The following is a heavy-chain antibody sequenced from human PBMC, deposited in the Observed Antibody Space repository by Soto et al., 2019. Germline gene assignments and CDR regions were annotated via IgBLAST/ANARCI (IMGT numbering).Heavy chain of an antibody. V-gene: IGHV3-30-3*01. J-gene: IGHJ5*02. CDR3: ARDPLRDCDSHISEGVCWFYP. D-gene: IGHD3-9*01. CDR1: GFTFSSYA. Sequence: PGGSLRLSCAASGFTFSSYAMHWVRQAPGKGLERVAVISYDGSTKYYADSVKGRFTISRDNSKNTLYLQMNSLRAEDTAVYYCARDPLRDCDSHISEGVCWFYPWGQGTLFTVSS. CDR2: ISYDGSTK.